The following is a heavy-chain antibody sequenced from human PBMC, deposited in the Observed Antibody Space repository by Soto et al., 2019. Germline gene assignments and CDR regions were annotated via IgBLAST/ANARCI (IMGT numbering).Heavy chain of an antibody. CDR1: GFTFRGDA. Sequence: GGSLRLSCAASGFTFRGDAMSWVRQAPGKGLEWVSAISGSGGSTYYADSMKGRFTISRDNSKNTLYLQMNSLRAEDTAVYYCAKGGPGTALDYWGQGTLVTVSS. J-gene: IGHJ4*02. V-gene: IGHV3-23*01. CDR2: ISGSGGST. CDR3: AKGGPGTALDY. D-gene: IGHD1-1*01.